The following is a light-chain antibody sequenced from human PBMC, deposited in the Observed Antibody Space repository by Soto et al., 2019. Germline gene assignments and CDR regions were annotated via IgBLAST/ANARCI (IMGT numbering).Light chain of an antibody. CDR3: QQYNSYRT. CDR1: QSISSW. CDR2: KAS. V-gene: IGKV1-5*03. J-gene: IGKJ1*01. Sequence: DIQMTQSPSTLSASVGDRVTITCRASQSISSWLAWYQQKPGKAPKLLIYKASSLESGVPSRFSGSGSGTEFTLPISSLQPDDFATYYCQQYNSYRTFGKGTKVEIK.